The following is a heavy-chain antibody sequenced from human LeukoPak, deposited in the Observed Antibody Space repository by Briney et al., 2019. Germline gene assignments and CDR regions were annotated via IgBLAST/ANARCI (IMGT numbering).Heavy chain of an antibody. J-gene: IGHJ4*02. V-gene: IGHV4-59*01. CDR1: GGSFSGYY. CDR2: IYYSGST. Sequence: SETLSLTCAVYGGSFSGYYWSWIRQPPGKGLEWIGYIYYSGSTNYNPSLKSRVTISVDTSKNQFSLKLSSVTAADTAVYYCARVQISSGYAKVVFDYWGQGTLVTVSS. D-gene: IGHD3-22*01. CDR3: ARVQISSGYAKVVFDY.